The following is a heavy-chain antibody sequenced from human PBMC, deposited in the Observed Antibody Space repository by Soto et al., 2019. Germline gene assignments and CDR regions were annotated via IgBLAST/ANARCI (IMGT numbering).Heavy chain of an antibody. CDR1: GYTFTSYY. CDR3: ARSSSWDEKYYYGMDV. CDR2: INPSGGST. J-gene: IGHJ6*02. V-gene: IGHV1-46*01. D-gene: IGHD6-13*01. Sequence: GASVKVSCQASGYTFTSYYMHWVRQAPGQGLEWMGIINPSGGSTSYAQKFQGRVTMTRDTSTSTVYMELSSLRSEDTAVYYCARSSSWDEKYYYGMDVWGQGTTVTVSS.